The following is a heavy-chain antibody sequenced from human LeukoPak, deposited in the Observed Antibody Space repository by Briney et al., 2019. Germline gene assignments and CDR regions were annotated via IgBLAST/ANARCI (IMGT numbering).Heavy chain of an antibody. D-gene: IGHD6-19*01. CDR1: GDSISSYY. CDR2: AYYSGST. CDR3: ARVPTTIGWYYFDY. Sequence: SETLSLTCTVSGDSISSYYWSWIQQPPGKGLEWIGFAYYSGSTDYNPSLKSRVTISVDTSKNQFSLRLSSVTAADTAVYYCARVPTTIGWYYFDYWGQGTLVTVSS. V-gene: IGHV4-59*01. J-gene: IGHJ4*02.